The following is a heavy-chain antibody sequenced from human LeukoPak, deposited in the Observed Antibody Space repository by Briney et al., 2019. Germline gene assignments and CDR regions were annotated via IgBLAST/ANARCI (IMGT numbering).Heavy chain of an antibody. CDR1: GGSFSGYY. CDR3: ARGSRLTGTFDI. V-gene: IGHV4-34*01. J-gene: IGHJ3*02. D-gene: IGHD3-9*01. CDR2: INHSGST. Sequence: SETLSLTCALYGGSFSGYYWSWIRQPPGKGLEWIGEINHSGSTNYSPSLKSRVTISLDTSKNRFSLKLSSVTAADTAVYYCARGSRLTGTFDIWGQGTMVTVSP.